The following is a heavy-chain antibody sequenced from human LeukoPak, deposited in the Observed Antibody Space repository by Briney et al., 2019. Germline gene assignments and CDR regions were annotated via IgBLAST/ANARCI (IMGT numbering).Heavy chain of an antibody. D-gene: IGHD3-22*01. J-gene: IGHJ4*02. Sequence: GESLKTSCKGSGYSFTTNWIGWVRQMPGKGLEWMGIIYPGDSDTRYSPSFQGQVTISVDKSISTAYLQWSSLKASDTAMYYCARRSYDSSVSYRYMYYFDYWGQGTLVTGSS. V-gene: IGHV5-51*01. CDR1: GYSFTTNW. CDR3: ARRSYDSSVSYRYMYYFDY. CDR2: IYPGDSDT.